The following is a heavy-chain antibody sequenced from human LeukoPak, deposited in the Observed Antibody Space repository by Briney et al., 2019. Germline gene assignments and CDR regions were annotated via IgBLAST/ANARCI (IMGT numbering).Heavy chain of an antibody. J-gene: IGHJ6*03. CDR1: GLTLTNSP. CDR2: ITAGADSI. D-gene: IGHD3-10*02. CDR3: AKDSGIYVRDYWYYYMDV. V-gene: IGHV3-23*01. Sequence: GGSLRLSCAASGLTLTNSPMSWVRQAPGRGLEWVSIITAGADSIHYADSVKGRFTISRDNYKNTVFLQMNSLRAEDTAIYYCAKDSGIYVRDYWYYYMDVWGKGTTVTVSS.